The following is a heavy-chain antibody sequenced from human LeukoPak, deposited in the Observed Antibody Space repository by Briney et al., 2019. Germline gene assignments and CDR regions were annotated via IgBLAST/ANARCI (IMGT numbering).Heavy chain of an antibody. CDR3: ARGGCSGGSCEYNWFDP. V-gene: IGHV4-31*03. Sequence: SQTLSLTCTVSGGSISSGGYYWSWIRQHPGKGLEWIGYFYYSGSTYYNPSLKSRVTISVDTTKNHFSLKLSSVTDADTAVYYCARGGCSGGSCEYNWFDPWGQGTLVTVSS. CDR2: FYYSGST. J-gene: IGHJ5*02. D-gene: IGHD2-15*01. CDR1: GGSISSGGYY.